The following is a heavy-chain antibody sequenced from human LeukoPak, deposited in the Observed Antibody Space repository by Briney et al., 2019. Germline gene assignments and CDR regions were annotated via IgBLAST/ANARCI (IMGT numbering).Heavy chain of an antibody. CDR2: INHSGST. D-gene: IGHD4-17*01. V-gene: IGHV4-34*01. CDR3: ARAYGDPTGDY. J-gene: IGHJ4*02. CDR1: GGSFSRYY. Sequence: SETLSLTCVVYGGSFSRYYWSWIRQPPGKGLEWIGEINHSGSTNYNPSLKSRATISVDTSKNQFSLKLSSVTAADTAVYYCARAYGDPTGDYWGQGTLVTVSS.